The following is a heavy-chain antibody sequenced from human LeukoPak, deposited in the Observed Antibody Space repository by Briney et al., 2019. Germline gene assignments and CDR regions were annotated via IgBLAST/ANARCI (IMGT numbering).Heavy chain of an antibody. CDR3: ARDGARVYYDILTNYRRGWFDP. Sequence: SETLSLTCAVYGGSFSGYYWSWIRQPPGKGLEWIGEINHSGSTNYNPSLKSRVTISVDTSKNRFSLKLSSVTAADTAVYYCARDGARVYYDILTNYRRGWFDPWGQGTLVTVSS. CDR2: INHSGST. V-gene: IGHV4-34*01. D-gene: IGHD3-9*01. J-gene: IGHJ5*02. CDR1: GGSFSGYY.